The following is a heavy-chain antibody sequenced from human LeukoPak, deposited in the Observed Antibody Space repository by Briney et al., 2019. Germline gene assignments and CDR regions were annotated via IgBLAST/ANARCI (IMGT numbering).Heavy chain of an antibody. Sequence: PSETLSLTCTVSGGSISSYYWSWIRQPPGKGLEWIGYIYYSGSTNYNPSLKGRATISLDKSKNHFSLKVNSMTAADAAVYYCARDLPGSGVNFDYWGQGTLVTVSS. V-gene: IGHV4-59*12. D-gene: IGHD3-10*01. J-gene: IGHJ4*02. CDR3: ARDLPGSGVNFDY. CDR2: IYYSGST. CDR1: GGSISSYY.